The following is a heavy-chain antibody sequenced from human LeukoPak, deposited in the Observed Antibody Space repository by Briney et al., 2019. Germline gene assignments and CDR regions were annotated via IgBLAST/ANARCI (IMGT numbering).Heavy chain of an antibody. Sequence: PGGSLRLSCAVSGFTFSSYAIGWVRQAPGKGLGWVSAISGSGGTTYYADSVKGRFTISRDNSKSTLYVQMNSLRAEDTAVYYCAIVLAARQGTIDPWGQGTLVTISS. J-gene: IGHJ5*02. CDR2: ISGSGGTT. D-gene: IGHD6-6*01. V-gene: IGHV3-23*01. CDR3: AIVLAARQGTIDP. CDR1: GFTFSSYA.